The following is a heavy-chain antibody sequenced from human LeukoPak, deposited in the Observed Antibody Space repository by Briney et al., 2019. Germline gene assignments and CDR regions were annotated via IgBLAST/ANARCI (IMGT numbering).Heavy chain of an antibody. CDR2: IYRGGST. CDR3: ARMYYFDSGSDNWFDP. D-gene: IGHD3-10*01. J-gene: IGHJ5*02. Sequence: GGSLRLSCAASGFTVSSNYMSWVRQAPGKGLEWVSVIYRGGSTYYADSVKGRFTISRDNAKNSLYLQMNSLRSEDTAVYYCARMYYFDSGSDNWFDPWGQGTLVTVSS. CDR1: GFTVSSNY. V-gene: IGHV3-53*05.